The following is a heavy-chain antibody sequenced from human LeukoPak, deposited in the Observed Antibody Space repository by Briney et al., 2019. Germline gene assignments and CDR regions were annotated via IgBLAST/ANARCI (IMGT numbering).Heavy chain of an antibody. J-gene: IGHJ5*02. V-gene: IGHV1-18*01. D-gene: IGHD1-7*01. Sequence: ASVKVSCKASGYTFTSYGISWVRQAPGQGLEWMGWISAYNGNTNYAQKLQGRVTMTIDTSTSTAYMELRSLRSDDTAVYYCARTNWNLQEDGNWFDPWGQGTLVTVCS. CDR1: GYTFTSYG. CDR3: ARTNWNLQEDGNWFDP. CDR2: ISAYNGNT.